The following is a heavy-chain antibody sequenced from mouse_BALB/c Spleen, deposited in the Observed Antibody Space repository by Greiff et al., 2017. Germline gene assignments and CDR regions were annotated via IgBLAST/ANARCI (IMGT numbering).Heavy chain of an antibody. CDR1: GYTFTSYY. Sequence: VQLQQSGAELVKPGASVKLSCKASGYTFTSYYMYWVKQRPGQGLEWIGEINPSNGGTNFNEKFKSKATLTVDKSSSTAYMQLSSLTSEDSAVYYCTRDGNYGVDYWGQGTSVTVSS. CDR2: INPSNGGT. J-gene: IGHJ4*01. V-gene: IGHV1S81*02. D-gene: IGHD2-1*01. CDR3: TRDGNYGVDY.